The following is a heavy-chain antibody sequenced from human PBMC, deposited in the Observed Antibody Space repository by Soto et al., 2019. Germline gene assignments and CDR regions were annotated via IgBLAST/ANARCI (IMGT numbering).Heavy chain of an antibody. CDR3: AKDTMAAGINTFDY. V-gene: IGHV3-23*01. CDR2: ISGSGGNT. J-gene: IGHJ4*02. CDR1: GFSFRSSA. Sequence: GGSLRLSCAASGFSFRSSAMSWVRQAPGKGLEWVSGISGSGGNTYYADSVKGRFTISRDNSKNKLYLQMNSLRAEDTAVYYCAKDTMAAGINTFDYWGQATLVTVSA. D-gene: IGHD6-13*01.